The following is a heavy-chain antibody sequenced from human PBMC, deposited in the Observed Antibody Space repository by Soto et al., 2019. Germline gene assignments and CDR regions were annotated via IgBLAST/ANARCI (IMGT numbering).Heavy chain of an antibody. CDR3: ARHLLWAFLI. Sequence: GGSVRLSCAASGFTCGSYSMNWVRLAPGKGLEWISYITSSSDIVQYADSVKGRFTISRDNAKSSLYLQMNSLRAEDTAVYYCARHLLWAFLICGQATIVTVS. CDR1: GFTCGSYS. J-gene: IGHJ3*02. V-gene: IGHV3-48*01. CDR2: ITSSSDIV.